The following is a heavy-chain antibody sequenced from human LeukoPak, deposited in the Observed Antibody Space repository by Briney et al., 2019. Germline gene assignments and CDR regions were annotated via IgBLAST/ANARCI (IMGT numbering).Heavy chain of an antibody. CDR1: GYTFTTYY. Sequence: SVKVSCKASGYTFTTYYMHWVRQAPGQGLEWMGIINPSGGSTSYAQKFQGRITVTRDTSTSTVYMELSSLRFEDTAVYYCVRPDCGSDCYSNYYFDYWGQGTLVTVSS. CDR2: INPSGGST. CDR3: VRPDCGSDCYSNYYFDY. J-gene: IGHJ4*02. V-gene: IGHV1-46*01. D-gene: IGHD2-21*02.